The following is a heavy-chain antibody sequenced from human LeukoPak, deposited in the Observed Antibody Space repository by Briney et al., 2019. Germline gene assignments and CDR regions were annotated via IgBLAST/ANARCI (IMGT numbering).Heavy chain of an antibody. Sequence: GGSLRLSCTASGFTFSIYWMHWVRQAPGKGLVWVSRIDGDGSSTNYADSVKGRFTISRDNAKNTLYLQMNSLRAEDTAVYYCARGYSGYFYYWGQGTLVTVSS. D-gene: IGHD5-12*01. J-gene: IGHJ4*02. CDR1: GFTFSIYW. V-gene: IGHV3-74*01. CDR3: ARGYSGYFYY. CDR2: IDGDGSST.